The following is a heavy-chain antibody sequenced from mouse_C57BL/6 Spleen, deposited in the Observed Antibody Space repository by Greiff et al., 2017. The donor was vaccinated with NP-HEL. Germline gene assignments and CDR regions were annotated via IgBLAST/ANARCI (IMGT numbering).Heavy chain of an antibody. Sequence: QVQLQQPGAELVRPGSSVKLSCKASGYTFTSYWMHWVKQRPIQGLEWIGNIDPSDSETHYNQKFKDKATLTVDKSSSTAYMQLSSLTSEDSAVYYCARVRYGNHWFAYWGQGTLVTVSA. CDR3: ARVRYGNHWFAY. D-gene: IGHD2-1*01. CDR2: IDPSDSET. CDR1: GYTFTSYW. J-gene: IGHJ3*01. V-gene: IGHV1-52*01.